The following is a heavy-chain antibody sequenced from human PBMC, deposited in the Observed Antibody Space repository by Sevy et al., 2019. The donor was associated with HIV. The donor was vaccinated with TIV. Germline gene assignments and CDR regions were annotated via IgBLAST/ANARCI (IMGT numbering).Heavy chain of an antibody. Sequence: GGSLRLSCAASGFTFSSYSMNWVRQAPGKGLEWVSYISSSSSTINYADSVKGRFTISRDNAKNSLYLQMNSLRDEDTAVYYCARVPFLRSPFDYWGQGTLVTVSS. J-gene: IGHJ4*02. D-gene: IGHD4-17*01. CDR3: ARVPFLRSPFDY. CDR1: GFTFSSYS. V-gene: IGHV3-48*02. CDR2: ISSSSSTI.